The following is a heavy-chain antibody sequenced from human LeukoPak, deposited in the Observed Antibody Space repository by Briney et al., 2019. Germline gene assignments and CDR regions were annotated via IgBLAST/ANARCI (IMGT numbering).Heavy chain of an antibody. J-gene: IGHJ5*02. D-gene: IGHD3-10*01. CDR1: GGSVSKSGFY. CDR3: ATLAGIIIA. V-gene: IGHV4-39*01. CDR2: ILFTGTT. Sequence: SETLSLTCAVFGGSVSKSGFYWDWIRQPPGKELEWIGSILFTGTTYYTTSLKSRVLISLDTSQNQFSLTLNSVTAADTAVYYCATLAGIIIAWGQGNLVTVSS.